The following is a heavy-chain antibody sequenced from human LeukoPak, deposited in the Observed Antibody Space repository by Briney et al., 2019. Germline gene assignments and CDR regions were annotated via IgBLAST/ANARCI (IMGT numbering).Heavy chain of an antibody. Sequence: SVTVSCKASGGTFSSYAISWVRQAPGQGLEWMGGIIPIFGTANYAQKFQGRVTITADESTSTAYMELSSLRSEDTAVYYCASSGYCGGDCYSPPFDYWGQGTLVTVSS. CDR1: GGTFSSYA. V-gene: IGHV1-69*13. J-gene: IGHJ4*02. CDR2: IIPIFGTA. CDR3: ASSGYCGGDCYSPPFDY. D-gene: IGHD2-21*02.